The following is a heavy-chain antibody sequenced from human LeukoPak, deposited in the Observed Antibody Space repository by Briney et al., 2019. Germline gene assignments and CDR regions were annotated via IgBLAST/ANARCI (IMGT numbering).Heavy chain of an antibody. CDR3: ARRDWRYYYYGMDV. D-gene: IGHD2-21*01. V-gene: IGHV4-59*08. J-gene: IGHJ6*02. CDR2: IYYSGST. CDR1: GGSISSYS. Sequence: TSETLSLTCTVSGGSISSYSWSWIRQPPGKGLEWVGYIYYSGSTNYNPSLKSRVTISVDTSKNQFSLKLSSVTAADTAVYYCARRDWRYYYYGMDVWGQGTTVTVSS.